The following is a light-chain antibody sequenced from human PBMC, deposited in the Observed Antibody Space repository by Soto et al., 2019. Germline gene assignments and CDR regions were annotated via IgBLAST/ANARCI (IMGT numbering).Light chain of an antibody. Sequence: EIVLTQSPATLSLSPGERATLSCRASQSVSSYLAWYQQKPGQAPRLLIYDASNRATGIPARFSGSGSGTDFTLTISSLEPEDFAVYYCQQRSNWPRGFTFGPGTKVYIK. CDR2: DAS. CDR3: QQRSNWPRGFT. J-gene: IGKJ3*01. CDR1: QSVSSY. V-gene: IGKV3-11*01.